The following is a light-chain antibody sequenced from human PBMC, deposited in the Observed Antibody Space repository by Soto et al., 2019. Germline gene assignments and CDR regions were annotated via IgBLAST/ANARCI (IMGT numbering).Light chain of an antibody. CDR3: QQSYNTPLT. V-gene: IGKV1-39*01. CDR1: QNIGTY. J-gene: IGKJ4*01. Sequence: DIKMTQPPSPLSASVEDRVTVSCLASQNIGTYLNWYQQKSGKVPEVLISDASNLQSGVPSRFSGSGSGTDFTLTISSLQPEDSATYYCQQSYNTPLTFGGGTKVDIK. CDR2: DAS.